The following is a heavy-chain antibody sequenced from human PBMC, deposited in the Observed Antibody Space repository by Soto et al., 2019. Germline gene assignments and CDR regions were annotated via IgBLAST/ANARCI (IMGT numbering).Heavy chain of an antibody. D-gene: IGHD1-1*01. Sequence: GGSLRLSCAASGFTFSFYVMTWVRQAPGKGLEWVSGISGTGGSTSYADSVKGRFTISRDNSKNTLYLQMNSLKTEDTAVYYCTTDQPERSFDYWGQGTLVTVS. V-gene: IGHV3-23*01. CDR3: TTDQPERSFDY. J-gene: IGHJ4*02. CDR1: GFTFSFYV. CDR2: ISGTGGST.